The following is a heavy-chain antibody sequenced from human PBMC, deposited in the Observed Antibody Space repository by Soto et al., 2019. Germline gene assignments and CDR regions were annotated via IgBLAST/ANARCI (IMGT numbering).Heavy chain of an antibody. CDR3: ARGDYYGSGSELGY. V-gene: IGHV3-33*01. Sequence: QVQLVESGGGVVQPGRSLRLSCAASGFTFSSYGMQWVRQAPGKGLEWVAVIWYDGSNKYYADSVKGRFTISSDNSKNTLYLQMNILRAEDTAVYYCARGDYYGSGSELGYWGQGTLVPVSS. CDR1: GFTFSSYG. CDR2: IWYDGSNK. J-gene: IGHJ4*02. D-gene: IGHD3-10*01.